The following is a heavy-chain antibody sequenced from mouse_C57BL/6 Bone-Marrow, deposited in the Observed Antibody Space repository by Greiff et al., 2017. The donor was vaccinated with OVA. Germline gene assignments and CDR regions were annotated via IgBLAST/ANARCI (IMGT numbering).Heavy chain of an antibody. CDR1: GYTFTDYN. D-gene: IGHD3-2*02. V-gene: IGHV1-22*01. Sequence: VHVKQSGPELVKPGASVKMSCKASGYTFTDYNMHWVKQSHGKSLEWIGYINPNNGGTSYNQKFKGKATLTVNKSSSTAYMELRSLTSEDSAVYYCAREELRLLFAYWGQGTLVTVSA. J-gene: IGHJ3*01. CDR2: INPNNGGT. CDR3: AREELRLLFAY.